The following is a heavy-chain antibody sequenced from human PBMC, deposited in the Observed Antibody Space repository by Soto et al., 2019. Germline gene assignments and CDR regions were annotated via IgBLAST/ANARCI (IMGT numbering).Heavy chain of an antibody. CDR3: AKVVVAATRHTDFDS. J-gene: IGHJ4*02. Sequence: SETLSLTCTVSGGSINSNNYYWAWIRQPPGKGLAWIASIYYDGSTYYNPSLKSRVSISVDTSKNHFSLKLSSATAADTAVYYCAKVVVAATRHTDFDSWGQGTLVTVSS. V-gene: IGHV4-39*02. D-gene: IGHD2-15*01. CDR1: GGSINSNNYY. CDR2: IYYDGST.